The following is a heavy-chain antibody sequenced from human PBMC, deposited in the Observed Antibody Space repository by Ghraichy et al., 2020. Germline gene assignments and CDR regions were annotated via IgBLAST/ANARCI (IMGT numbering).Heavy chain of an antibody. CDR2: INHSGST. J-gene: IGHJ4*02. V-gene: IGHV4-34*01. CDR3: ARVQYSSSWEDQYDY. Sequence: SETLSLTCAVYGGSFSGYYWSWIRQPPGKGLEWIGEINHSGSTNYNPSLKSRVTISVDTSKNQFSLKLSSVTAADTAVYYCARVQYSSSWEDQYDYWGQGTLVTVSS. D-gene: IGHD6-13*01. CDR1: GGSFSGYY.